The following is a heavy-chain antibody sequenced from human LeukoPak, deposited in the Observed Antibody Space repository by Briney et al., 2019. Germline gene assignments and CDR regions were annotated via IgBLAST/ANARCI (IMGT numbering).Heavy chain of an antibody. V-gene: IGHV3-21*06. CDR3: ARKRPNYVDS. CDR2: VTGPGDPT. Sequence: PGGSLRLSCATSGFTFTNYAMNWVRQAPGKGLEWVSAVTGPGDPTFYADSVKGRFTMSRDNAKNSLYLQMNSLRAEDTAVYYCARKRPNYVDSWGQGTLVTVSS. J-gene: IGHJ4*02. CDR1: GFTFTNYA.